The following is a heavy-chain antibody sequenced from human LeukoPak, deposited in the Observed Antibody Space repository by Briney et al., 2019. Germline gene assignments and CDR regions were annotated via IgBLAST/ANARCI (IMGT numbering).Heavy chain of an antibody. D-gene: IGHD3-9*01. J-gene: IGHJ3*02. CDR3: SKDGAGIRYFDWLPSAGAFDI. V-gene: IGHV3-48*01. CDR2: ISSSSSTI. Sequence: GGSLRLSCAAPGFTFSSYSMNWVRQAPGKRLEWVSYISSSSSTIYYADSVKGRFTISRDNAKNSLYLQMNSLRAEDTAVYYCSKDGAGIRYFDWLPSAGAFDIWGQGTMVTVSS. CDR1: GFTFSSYS.